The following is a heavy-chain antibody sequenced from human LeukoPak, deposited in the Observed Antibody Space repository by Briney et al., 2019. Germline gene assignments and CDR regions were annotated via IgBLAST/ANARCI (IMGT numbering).Heavy chain of an antibody. D-gene: IGHD2-2*03. Sequence: GGSLRLSCAASGFTFSSYSMNWVRQAPGKGLEWVSSISSSSSYIYYADSVKGRFTISRDNAKNSLYLQMNSLRAEDTAVCYCARRGDGYCSSTSCYEGCYFDYWGQGTLVTVSS. V-gene: IGHV3-21*01. CDR2: ISSSSSYI. CDR1: GFTFSSYS. CDR3: ARRGDGYCSSTSCYEGCYFDY. J-gene: IGHJ4*02.